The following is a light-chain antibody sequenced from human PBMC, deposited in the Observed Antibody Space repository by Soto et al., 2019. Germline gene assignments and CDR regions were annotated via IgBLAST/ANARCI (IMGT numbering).Light chain of an antibody. CDR1: TSNIGSHS. CDR3: ATWADSLKGV. J-gene: IGLJ1*01. V-gene: IGLV1-44*01. Sequence: SVLTQPPSASGTPGQRLTISCSGSTSNIGSHSVNWYQHLPGTAPKLLINTNNQRPSGVPDRFSGYKSDTSAFLVISGLQSEDEADYYCATWADSLKGVFGTGTKVTVL. CDR2: TNN.